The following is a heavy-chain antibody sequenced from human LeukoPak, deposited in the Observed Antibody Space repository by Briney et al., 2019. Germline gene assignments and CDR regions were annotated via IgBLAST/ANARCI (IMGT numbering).Heavy chain of an antibody. J-gene: IGHJ4*02. Sequence: PGRSLRLSCAASRFIFTDYYMSWIRQSPGKGLEWVAYISSTSSVIHYTDSVRGRFTISRDNAKNSVFLQMDSLRAEDTAVYHCARLSGWSYHFDHWGPGILVTVPS. D-gene: IGHD6-19*01. CDR1: RFIFTDYY. CDR3: ARLSGWSYHFDH. V-gene: IGHV3-11*01. CDR2: ISSTSSVI.